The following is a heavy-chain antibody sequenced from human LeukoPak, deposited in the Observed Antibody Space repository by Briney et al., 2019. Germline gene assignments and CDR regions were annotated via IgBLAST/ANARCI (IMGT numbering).Heavy chain of an antibody. CDR3: ARDRSCGAVPAANCLYYYGVDV. Sequence: ASVKVSCKASGYTFTSYGISWVRQAPGQGLEWMGWISAYNGNTNYAQKLQGRVTMTTDTSTSTAYVELRRLRTDDTAVYYCARDRSCGAVPAANCLYYYGVDVWGKGTTVTVSS. J-gene: IGHJ6*04. D-gene: IGHD2-2*01. CDR1: GYTFTSYG. V-gene: IGHV1-18*04. CDR2: ISAYNGNT.